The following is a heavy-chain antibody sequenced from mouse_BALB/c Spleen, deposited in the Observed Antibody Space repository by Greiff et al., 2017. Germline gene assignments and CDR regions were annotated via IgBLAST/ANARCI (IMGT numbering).Heavy chain of an antibody. CDR2: ISSGGST. D-gene: IGHD1-1*01. CDR3: ARDGSRNYAMDY. V-gene: IGHV5-6-5*01. CDR1: GFTFSSYA. Sequence: DVMLVESGGGLVKPGGSLKLSCAASGFTFSSYAMSWVRQTPEKRLEWVASISSGGSTYYPDSVKGRFTISRDNARNILYLQMSSLRSEDTAMYYCARDGSRNYAMDYWGQGTSVTVSS. J-gene: IGHJ4*01.